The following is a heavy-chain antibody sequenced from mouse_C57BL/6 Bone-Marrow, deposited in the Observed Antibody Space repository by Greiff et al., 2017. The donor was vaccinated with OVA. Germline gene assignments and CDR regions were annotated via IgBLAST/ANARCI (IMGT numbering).Heavy chain of an antibody. CDR3: ASPLTGTGFAY. J-gene: IGHJ3*01. CDR2: ISDGGSYT. CDR1: GFTFSSYA. Sequence: EVQLVESGGGLVKPGGSLKLSCAASGFTFSSYAMSWVRQTPEKRLEWVATISDGGSYTYYPDNVKGRFTISRDNAKNNLYLQMSHLKSEDTAMYYCASPLTGTGFAYWGQGTLVTVSA. D-gene: IGHD4-1*01. V-gene: IGHV5-4*01.